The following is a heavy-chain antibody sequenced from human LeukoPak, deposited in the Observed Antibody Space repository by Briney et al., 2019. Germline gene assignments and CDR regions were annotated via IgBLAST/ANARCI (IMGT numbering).Heavy chain of an antibody. J-gene: IGHJ6*02. D-gene: IGHD3-10*01. V-gene: IGHV4-34*01. Sequence: SETLSLTCTVSGGSISSYYWSWIRQPPGKGLEWIGEINHSGSTNYNPSLKSRVTISVDTSKNQFSLKLSSVTAADTAVYYCARARSMVRGVIIYYYYGMDVWGQGTTVTVSS. CDR2: INHSGST. CDR1: GGSISSYY. CDR3: ARARSMVRGVIIYYYYGMDV.